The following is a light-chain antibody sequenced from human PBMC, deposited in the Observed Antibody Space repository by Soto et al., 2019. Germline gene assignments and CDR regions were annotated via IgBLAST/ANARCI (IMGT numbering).Light chain of an antibody. CDR1: QGIGND. CDR3: LQDYLYPWT. J-gene: IGKJ1*01. Sequence: AIQVTQSPSSLSASVGDRVTISCRASQGIGNDLGWYQQKPGKAPKLLIYEASTLQTGVASRFSDSGYGTDFTLTISSLQPEDFATYYCLQDYLYPWTFGQGTKVEVK. V-gene: IGKV1-6*01. CDR2: EAS.